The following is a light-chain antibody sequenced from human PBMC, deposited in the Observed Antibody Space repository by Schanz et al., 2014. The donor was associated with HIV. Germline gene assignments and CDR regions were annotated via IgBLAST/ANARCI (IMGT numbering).Light chain of an antibody. Sequence: VVMTQSPATLSVSLGERATLSCRASQSVSSNLAWYQQKPGQAPRLLIYAASTRATGIPARFTGSGSGTEFSLTISSLQSEDFAVYYCQQYGSSLWTFGQGTKVEIK. V-gene: IGKV3-15*01. J-gene: IGKJ1*01. CDR1: QSVSSN. CDR3: QQYGSSLWT. CDR2: AAS.